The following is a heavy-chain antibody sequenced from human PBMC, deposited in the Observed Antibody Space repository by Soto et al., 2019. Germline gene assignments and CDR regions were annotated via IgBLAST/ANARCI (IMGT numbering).Heavy chain of an antibody. V-gene: IGHV3-33*05. CDR1: GFTFSKYG. CDR2: ILHDGGDT. J-gene: IGHJ3*02. D-gene: IGHD2-8*01. CDR3: ARDDARPDNGLDM. Sequence: QVQLVESGGGVVQPGRSLRLSCAASGFTFSKYGMHWVRQAPGKGLEWVAVILHDGGDTRYVASVKGRFTISRDNSKNPLYLQITSLRVEDTAVYYCARDDARPDNGLDMWGPGKMVTVSS.